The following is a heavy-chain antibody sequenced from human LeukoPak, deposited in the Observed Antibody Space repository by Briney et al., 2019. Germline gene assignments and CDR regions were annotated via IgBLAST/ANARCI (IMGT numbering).Heavy chain of an antibody. D-gene: IGHD4-17*01. Sequence: SETLSLTCTVSGGSISSSFYYWGWIRQPPGKGLEWIGSIYHSGSTYYNPSLKSRVTISVDTSRNQFSLNLSSVTAADTAVYYCARRYGPWGQGTLVAVSS. J-gene: IGHJ5*02. CDR2: IYHSGST. CDR1: GGSISSSFYY. V-gene: IGHV4-39*01. CDR3: ARRYGP.